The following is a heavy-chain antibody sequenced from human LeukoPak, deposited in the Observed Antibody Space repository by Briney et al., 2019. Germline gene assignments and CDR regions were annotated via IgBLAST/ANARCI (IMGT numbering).Heavy chain of an antibody. CDR1: GFTFSNYW. CDR2: INSDGSST. CDR3: ARGGYYSNSCFDY. D-gene: IGHD4-11*01. J-gene: IGHJ4*02. Sequence: GGSLRLSCACSGFTFSNYWMHWVRQAPGKGLVWVSHINSDGSSTNYADSVKGRFTISRDNAKNTLYLQINSLRAEGTAVYYCARGGYYSNSCFDYWGRGTLVTVSS. V-gene: IGHV3-74*01.